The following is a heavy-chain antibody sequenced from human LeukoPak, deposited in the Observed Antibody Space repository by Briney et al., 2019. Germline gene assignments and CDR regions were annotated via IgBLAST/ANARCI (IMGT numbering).Heavy chain of an antibody. CDR2: INHSGST. J-gene: IGHJ4*02. D-gene: IGHD3-10*01. CDR3: ARSSTITMVRGVIIRGGYYFDY. CDR1: GGSFSGYY. V-gene: IGHV4-34*01. Sequence: PSETLSLTCAVYGGSFSGYYWSWIRQPPGKGLEWIGEINHSGSTNYNPSLKSRVTISVDTSKNQFSLKLSSVTAADTAVYYCARSSTITMVRGVIIRGGYYFDYWGQGTLVTVSS.